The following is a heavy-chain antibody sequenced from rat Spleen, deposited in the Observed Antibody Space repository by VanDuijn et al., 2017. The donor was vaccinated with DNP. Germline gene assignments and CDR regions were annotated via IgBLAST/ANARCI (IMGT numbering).Heavy chain of an antibody. CDR2: ITNTGDVT. CDR1: GITFSDHN. J-gene: IGHJ3*01. D-gene: IGHD1-12*03. Sequence: EVQLVESGGGLVQPGRSLKLSCAVSGITFSDHNMAWVRQAPGKGLEWVASITNTGDVTYYSDSVKGRFSISRDNAKSTLYLQVNSLRSEDTATYYCARSWGDDGYPPFAYWGQGTLVTVSS. V-gene: IGHV5-31*01. CDR3: ARSWGDDGYPPFAY.